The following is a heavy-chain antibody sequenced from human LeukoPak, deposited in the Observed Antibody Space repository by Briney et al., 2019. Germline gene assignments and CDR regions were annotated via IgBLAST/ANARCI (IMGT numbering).Heavy chain of an antibody. J-gene: IGHJ4*02. CDR2: IYHSGST. Sequence: SETLSPTCTVSGYSISSGYYWGWIRQPPGRGLEWIGSIYHSGSTYYNPSLKSRVTISVDTSKNEFYLKLSSVTAADTAVYYCARDTITGIHYFDYWGQGTLVTVSS. CDR1: GYSISSGYY. V-gene: IGHV4-38-2*02. CDR3: ARDTITGIHYFDY. D-gene: IGHD5-12*01.